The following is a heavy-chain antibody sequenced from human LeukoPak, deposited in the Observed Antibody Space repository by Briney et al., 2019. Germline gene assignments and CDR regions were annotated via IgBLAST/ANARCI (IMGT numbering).Heavy chain of an antibody. CDR1: GFSFSRYS. CDR3: ARDQIRDLTGLEGNSHYYGMDV. D-gene: IGHD2/OR15-2a*01. V-gene: IGHV3-21*01. Sequence: PGGSLRLSCATSGFSFSRYSMNWVRQAPGKGLEWVSSISSSSSYIYYADSVKGRFTISRDNAKNSLYLEMNSLRAEDTAVYYCARDQIRDLTGLEGNSHYYGMDVWGQGTTVTVSS. CDR2: ISSSSSYI. J-gene: IGHJ6*02.